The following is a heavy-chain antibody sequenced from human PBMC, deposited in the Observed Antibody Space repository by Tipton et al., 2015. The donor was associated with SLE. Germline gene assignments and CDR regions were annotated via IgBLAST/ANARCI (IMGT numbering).Heavy chain of an antibody. Sequence: GSLRLSCAASGFTFSSYAMSWVRQAPGKGLEWVSVIYSGGSSTYYADSVKGRFTISRDNSKNTLYLQMNSLRAEDTAVYYCAKDLSYGGFDYWGQGTLVTVSS. D-gene: IGHD4-23*01. CDR1: GFTFSSYA. CDR2: IYSGGSST. CDR3: AKDLSYGGFDY. V-gene: IGHV3-23*03. J-gene: IGHJ4*02.